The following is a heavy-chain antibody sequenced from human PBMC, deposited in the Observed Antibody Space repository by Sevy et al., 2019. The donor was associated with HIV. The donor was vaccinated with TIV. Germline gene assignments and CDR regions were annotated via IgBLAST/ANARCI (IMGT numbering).Heavy chain of an antibody. CDR2: ITRNSYEAYGGTT. D-gene: IGHD5-12*01. CDR1: GFTFDDYA. V-gene: IGHV3-49*03. Sequence: GGSLRLSCTTSGFTFDDYAMSWFRQAPGKGLEWVAFITRNSYEAYGGTTEYSASVKGRFIISRDDSKSIAYLQMNSLTSEDTAVYYCATGLATADTPEYYFDYWVQGTLVTVSS. CDR3: ATGLATADTPEYYFDY. J-gene: IGHJ4*02.